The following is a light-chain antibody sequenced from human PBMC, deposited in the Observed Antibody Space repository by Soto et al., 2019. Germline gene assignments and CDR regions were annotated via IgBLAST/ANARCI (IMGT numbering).Light chain of an antibody. Sequence: EIVLTQSPGTLSLSPGERATLSCRASQSVRSSFLAWYQQKPGQAPTLLIYGASSRATGIPDRFSGSGSGTDFTLTISRLEPEDFAVYYCQQYGSSPLPVGQGTKVEIK. V-gene: IGKV3-20*01. J-gene: IGKJ1*01. CDR2: GAS. CDR1: QSVRSSF. CDR3: QQYGSSPLP.